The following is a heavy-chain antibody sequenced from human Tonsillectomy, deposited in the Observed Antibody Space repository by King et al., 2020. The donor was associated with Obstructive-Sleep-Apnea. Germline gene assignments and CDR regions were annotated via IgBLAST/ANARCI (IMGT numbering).Heavy chain of an antibody. CDR2: ISNRGGSR. Sequence: VQLVESGGGLVKPGGSLRLSCAASGFTFSDYYMNWIRQAPGKGLEWVTFISNRGGSRNYADSVTGRFTVSRDNAMNVVVLQMDILRAEDTAMYYCARDRSVAGSLFGFDPWGQGTLVTVSS. V-gene: IGHV3-11*06. J-gene: IGHJ5*02. CDR1: GFTFSDYY. D-gene: IGHD6-19*01. CDR3: ARDRSVAGSLFGFDP.